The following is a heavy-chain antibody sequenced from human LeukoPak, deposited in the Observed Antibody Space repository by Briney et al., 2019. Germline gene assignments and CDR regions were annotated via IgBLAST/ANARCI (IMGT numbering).Heavy chain of an antibody. D-gene: IGHD6-13*01. CDR1: GXSVSNNSPT. Sequence: SQTLSLTCAISGXSVSNNSPTWNWIRQSPSRGLECLLRTYYRSKWYNDYAVSVKSRITINPDTSKNQFSLQLNSVTPEDTAVYYCARASLGSSWPGFDYWGQGTLVTVSS. CDR2: TYYRSKWYN. V-gene: IGHV6-1*01. J-gene: IGHJ4*02. CDR3: ARASLGSSWPGFDY.